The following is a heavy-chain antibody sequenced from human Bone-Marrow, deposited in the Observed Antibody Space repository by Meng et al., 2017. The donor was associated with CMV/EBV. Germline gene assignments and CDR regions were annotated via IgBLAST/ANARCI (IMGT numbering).Heavy chain of an antibody. CDR2: MNPNRGNT. V-gene: IGHV1-8*01. D-gene: IGHD2-2*02. J-gene: IGHJ6*01. CDR1: GYTFTSYE. Sequence: ASVKVSFKASGYTFTSYEINWVRQATGQGLEWMGWMNPNRGNTGYAQKFQGRVTMTRNTSISTAYMELSSLRSEDTAVYYCARGELNGDIVVVPAAIPDYYYYYGMDVWGQGTMVTVSS. CDR3: ARGELNGDIVVVPAAIPDYYYYYGMDV.